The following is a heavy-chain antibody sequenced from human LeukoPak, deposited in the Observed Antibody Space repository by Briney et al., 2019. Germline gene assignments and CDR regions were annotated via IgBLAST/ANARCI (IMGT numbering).Heavy chain of an antibody. CDR3: ARGGYYYDSSGYYRN. D-gene: IGHD3-22*01. Sequence: ASVKVSCKASGYTFTSYGISWVRQAPGQGLEWMGLISAYNGNTNYAQKLQGRVTMTTDTSTSTAYMELRSLRSDDTAVYYCARGGYYYDSSGYYRNWGQGTLVTVSS. J-gene: IGHJ4*02. CDR2: ISAYNGNT. V-gene: IGHV1-18*01. CDR1: GYTFTSYG.